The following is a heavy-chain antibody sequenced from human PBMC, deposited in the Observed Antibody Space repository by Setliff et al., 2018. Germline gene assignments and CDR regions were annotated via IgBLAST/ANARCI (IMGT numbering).Heavy chain of an antibody. CDR1: GYTFTYFG. Sequence: VKVSCKASGYTFTYFGVSWLRLAPGQGPEWMGWISAYSGETNYAQIFQGRVTMTTDTPTSTAYMELRSLTSDDTAVYYCAQGQTLRHFDWPTAFDYWGLGTLVTVSS. V-gene: IGHV1-18*01. D-gene: IGHD3-9*01. CDR2: ISAYSGET. J-gene: IGHJ4*02. CDR3: AQGQTLRHFDWPTAFDY.